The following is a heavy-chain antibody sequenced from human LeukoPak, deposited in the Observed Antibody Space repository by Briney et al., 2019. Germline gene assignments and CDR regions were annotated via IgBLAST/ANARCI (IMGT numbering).Heavy chain of an antibody. CDR2: VYTTGTT. D-gene: IGHD3-3*01. CDR3: VQSYYDFWTGPLGY. Sequence: PSETLSLTCTVSGGSNTNFYWSWIRQPAGKGLEWIGRVYTTGTTNYNPSLRSRVTMSVDTSKNQFSLNLRSVTAADTAVYFCVQSYYDFWTGPLGYWGRGALVTVSS. V-gene: IGHV4-4*07. CDR1: GGSNTNFY. J-gene: IGHJ4*02.